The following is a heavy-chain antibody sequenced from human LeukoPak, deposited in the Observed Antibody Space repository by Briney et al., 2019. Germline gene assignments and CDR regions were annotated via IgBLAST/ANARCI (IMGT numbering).Heavy chain of an antibody. CDR2: INWNGGST. CDR1: GFTFDDYG. V-gene: IGHV3-20*04. D-gene: IGHD1-7*01. J-gene: IGHJ4*02. Sequence: GGTLRLSCAASGFTFDDYGMSWVRQAPGKGLEWVSGINWNGGSTGYADSVKGRFTISRDNAKNSLYLQMNSLRAEDTALYYCARVSRPGNYWVVAYYFDYWGQGTLVTVSS. CDR3: ARVSRPGNYWVVAYYFDY.